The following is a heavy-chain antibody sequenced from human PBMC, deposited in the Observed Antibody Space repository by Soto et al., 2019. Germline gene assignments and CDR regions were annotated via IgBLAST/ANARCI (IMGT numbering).Heavy chain of an antibody. CDR1: GGSFSGYY. Sequence: SETLSLTCAVYGGSFSGYYWNWIRQPPGKGLEWIGYIYHSGGTDYNPSLKSRVTITVDSSNNQFSLKLSSVTAADTAVYYCARDSRSGYYLDYWGQGTLVTVSS. V-gene: IGHV4-34*01. J-gene: IGHJ4*02. D-gene: IGHD3-22*01. CDR2: IYHSGGT. CDR3: ARDSRSGYYLDY.